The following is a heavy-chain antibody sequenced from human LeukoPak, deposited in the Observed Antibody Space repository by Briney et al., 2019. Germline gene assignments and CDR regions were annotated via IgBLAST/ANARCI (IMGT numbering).Heavy chain of an antibody. J-gene: IGHJ6*02. D-gene: IGHD6-19*01. Sequence: PSETLSLTCTVSGGSISSGGYYWSWIRQHPGKGLEWIGYIYYSGSTYYNPSLKSRVTISVDTSKNQFSLKLSSVTAADTAVYYCAREGIAVAGTTRYYYYGMDVWGQGTTVTVSS. CDR2: IYYSGST. V-gene: IGHV4-31*03. CDR3: AREGIAVAGTTRYYYYGMDV. CDR1: GGSISSGGYY.